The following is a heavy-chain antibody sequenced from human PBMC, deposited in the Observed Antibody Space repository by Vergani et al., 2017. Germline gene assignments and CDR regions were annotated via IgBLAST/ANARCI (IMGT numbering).Heavy chain of an antibody. CDR3: ARDRPDYGDYYYGMDV. V-gene: IGHV3-33*01. CDR1: GFTFSSYG. CDR2: IWYDGSNK. J-gene: IGHJ6*02. Sequence: QVQLVESGGGVVQPGRSLRLSCAASGFTFSSYGMHWVRQAPGKGLEWVAVIWYDGSNKYYADSVKGRFTISRDNSKNTLYLQMNSLRAEDTAVYYCARDRPDYGDYYYGMDVWGQGTTVTVSS. D-gene: IGHD4-17*01.